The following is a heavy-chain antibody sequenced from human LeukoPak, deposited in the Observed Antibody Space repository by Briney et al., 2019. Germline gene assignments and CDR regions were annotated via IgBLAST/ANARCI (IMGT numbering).Heavy chain of an antibody. D-gene: IGHD2-8*01. V-gene: IGHV4-61*02. CDR1: GGSISSGSYY. CDR3: ARDLYGTYDY. J-gene: IGHJ4*02. CDR2: IYTSGST. Sequence: PSQTLSLTCTVSGGSISSGSYYWSWIRQPAGTGLEWIGRIYTSGSTNYNPSLKSRVTISVDTSKNQFSLKLSSVTAADTAVYYCARDLYGTYDYRGQGTLVTVSS.